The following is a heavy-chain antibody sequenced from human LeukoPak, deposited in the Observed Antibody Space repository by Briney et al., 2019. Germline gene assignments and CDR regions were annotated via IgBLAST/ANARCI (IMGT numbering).Heavy chain of an antibody. J-gene: IGHJ4*02. Sequence: SETLSLTCTVSGGSISSGGYYWTWLRQPPGKGLEWIGYIYYSGSTNYNPSLKSRVTISVDTSKKQFSLKLTSVTAADTAVYYCARHNTYADYLDYWGQGTLVTVSS. V-gene: IGHV4-61*08. CDR3: ARHNTYADYLDY. CDR1: GGSISSGGYY. CDR2: IYYSGST. D-gene: IGHD4-17*01.